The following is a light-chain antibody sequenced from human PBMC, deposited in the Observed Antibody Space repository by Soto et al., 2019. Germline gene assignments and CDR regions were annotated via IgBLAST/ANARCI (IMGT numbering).Light chain of an antibody. CDR1: QTLTSW. V-gene: IGKV1-5*03. CDR2: KPS. J-gene: IGKJ1*01. Sequence: DIQMTQSPSTLSASVGDTVTITCRASQTLTSWLAWYQQKPGRAPKLLIYKPSSLAGGVPSRFSGGGSGTEFTLTINSLQPDDFATYFCQHYANSQWTVGQGTKV. CDR3: QHYANSQWT.